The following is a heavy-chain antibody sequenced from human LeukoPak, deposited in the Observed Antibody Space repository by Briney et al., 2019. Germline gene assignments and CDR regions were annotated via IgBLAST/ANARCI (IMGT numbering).Heavy chain of an antibody. J-gene: IGHJ4*02. Sequence: ASVKVSCKASGGTFSRDWMHWVRQAPGKGLVWVSRISDDGSITTYADSVQGRFTISRDNAKSTVFLQMNSLRVEDTAVYFCVRRYYEYNVYDRHFDLWGQGILVTVSS. CDR2: ISDDGSIT. CDR3: VRRYYEYNVYDRHFDL. D-gene: IGHD5/OR15-5a*01. V-gene: IGHV3-74*03. CDR1: GGTFSRDW.